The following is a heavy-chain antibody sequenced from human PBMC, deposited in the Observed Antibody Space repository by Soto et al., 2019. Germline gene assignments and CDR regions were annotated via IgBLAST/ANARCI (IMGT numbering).Heavy chain of an antibody. V-gene: IGHV4-59*02. CDR1: DGSVTGYC. J-gene: IGHJ4*02. Sequence: QVQLQESGPGLVKPSETLPLTCSVSDGSVTGYCWSWIRQPPGKVLEWIGCIDYNGRAHYNPSLTSRVTMSLDTSNNHFSLKLSSVTTTDTAVYYCARGPDHSKVGYWGQGTLVTVSS. D-gene: IGHD4-4*01. CDR3: ARGPDHSKVGY. CDR2: IDYNGRA.